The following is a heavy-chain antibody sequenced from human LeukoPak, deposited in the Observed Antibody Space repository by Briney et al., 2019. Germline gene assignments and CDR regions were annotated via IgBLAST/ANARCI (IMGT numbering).Heavy chain of an antibody. CDR3: ARGSGYYPLFDY. Sequence: GGSLRLSCAASGFTFSSYGMHWVRQAPGMGLGWVAVIWYDGSKEYYIDSVKGRFTISRDNSKNTLYLQMNSLRAEDTAVYYCARGSGYYPLFDYWGQGTLVTVSS. D-gene: IGHD3-22*01. J-gene: IGHJ4*02. CDR1: GFTFSSYG. CDR2: IWYDGSKE. V-gene: IGHV3-33*08.